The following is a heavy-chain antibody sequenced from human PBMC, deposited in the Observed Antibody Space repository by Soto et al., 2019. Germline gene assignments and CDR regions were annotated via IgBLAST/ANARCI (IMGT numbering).Heavy chain of an antibody. CDR2: IWYDGSNK. Sequence: QPGGARGRACSASGVTFRSYGMHWIRQAPVKGLDWVAVIWYDGSNKYCADSVKGRFTISRDKSKNTLYLQMNSLRDEDTAVYYCAREFDYDYVWGSYRYTSPPDYWGQGTLVIVSS. CDR1: GVTFRSYG. CDR3: AREFDYDYVWGSYRYTSPPDY. V-gene: IGHV3-33*01. D-gene: IGHD3-16*02. J-gene: IGHJ4*02.